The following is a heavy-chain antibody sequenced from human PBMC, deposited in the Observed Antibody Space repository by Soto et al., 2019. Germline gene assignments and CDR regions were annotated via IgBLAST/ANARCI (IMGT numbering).Heavy chain of an antibody. CDR1: GGSVSSRNYY. CDR2: LFYSGST. CDR3: AIHYGPPGDFYDSSGLFDP. J-gene: IGHJ5*02. V-gene: IGHV4-39*01. Sequence: SETLSLTCTVSGGSVSSRNYYGGWIRQPPGKGLEWIGSLFYSGSTYYNPSLKSRATILVATSKNYFSLKLSSVTAADTAVYYCAIHYGPPGDFYDSSGLFDPWGQGTLVTVSS. D-gene: IGHD3-22*01.